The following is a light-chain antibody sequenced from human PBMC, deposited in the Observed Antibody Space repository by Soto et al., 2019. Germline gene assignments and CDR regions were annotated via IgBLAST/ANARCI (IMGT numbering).Light chain of an antibody. CDR1: QDINNY. CDR2: AAS. Sequence: DIQMTQSPSSLSASVGDRVTISCQASQDINNYLNWYQQKPGKAPKLLIYAASSLQSGVPSRFSGSGSGTDFTLTINILQPEDFATYYCQQTYSTPLTFGGGTKVDIK. V-gene: IGKV1-39*01. J-gene: IGKJ4*01. CDR3: QQTYSTPLT.